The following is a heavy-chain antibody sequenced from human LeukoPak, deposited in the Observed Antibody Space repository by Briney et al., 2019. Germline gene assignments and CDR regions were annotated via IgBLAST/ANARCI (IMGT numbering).Heavy chain of an antibody. J-gene: IGHJ4*02. Sequence: GASVKVSCKASGGTFSSYAISWVRQAPGQGLEWMGRIIPILGIANYAQKFQGRVTITADKSTSTAYMELSSLRAEDTALYYCAKGGPFGPFDYWGQGTLVTVSS. V-gene: IGHV1-69*04. D-gene: IGHD3-10*01. CDR3: AKGGPFGPFDY. CDR1: GGTFSSYA. CDR2: IIPILGIA.